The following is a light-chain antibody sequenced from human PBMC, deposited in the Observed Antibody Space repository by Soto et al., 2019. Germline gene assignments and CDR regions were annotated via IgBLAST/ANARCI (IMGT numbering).Light chain of an antibody. CDR2: GAS. J-gene: IGKJ1*01. CDR3: QQSYRTPRT. Sequence: DIQMTQSPSSLSASVGDRVTLTCRASQGISSYLHWYQQKPGKAAKLLISGASSLQSGVPSRFSASGYGTDFTLTFNSLQPEDFATYYCQQSYRTPRTFGQGTKVEIK. CDR1: QGISSY. V-gene: IGKV1-39*01.